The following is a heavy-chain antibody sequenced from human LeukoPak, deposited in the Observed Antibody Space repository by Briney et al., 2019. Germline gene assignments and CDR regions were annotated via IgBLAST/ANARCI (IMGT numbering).Heavy chain of an antibody. CDR2: INSDGSST. J-gene: IGHJ4*02. V-gene: IGHV3-74*01. CDR3: SPGEFDY. D-gene: IGHD7-27*01. CDR1: GFTFSSYA. Sequence: GGSLRLSCAASGFTFSSYAMSWVRQAPGKGLVWASRINSDGSSTSYADSVKGRFTSSRDNAKNTLYLQMNSLRAEDTAVYYCSPGEFDYWGQGTLVTVSS.